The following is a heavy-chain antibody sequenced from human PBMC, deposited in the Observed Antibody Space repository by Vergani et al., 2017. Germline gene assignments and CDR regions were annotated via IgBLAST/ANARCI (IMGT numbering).Heavy chain of an antibody. J-gene: IGHJ3*01. CDR3: VRVRLLPKKASGGAFDV. Sequence: EVQLVESGGGLVQPGRSLRLSCAASGFPFDDYAMHWVRQAPGKGLEWVSGISWNSGSIGYSDSVKGRFTISRDNAKNSLFLQMNSLRLEDTALYYCVRVRLLPKKASGGAFDVWGQGTKVTVYS. CDR2: ISWNSGSI. CDR1: GFPFDDYA. V-gene: IGHV3-9*01. D-gene: IGHD3-10*01.